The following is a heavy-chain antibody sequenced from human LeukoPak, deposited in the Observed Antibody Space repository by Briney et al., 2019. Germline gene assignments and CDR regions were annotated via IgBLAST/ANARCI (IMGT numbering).Heavy chain of an antibody. Sequence: GGSLKLSCAASGFTFSSHSMNWVRQTPGKGLEWVSYISSGSSARYYADSVKGRFTISRDDARNSLYLQMNSLRAEDTAVYYCARMSGSRLPGYWGQGTLVTVSS. CDR3: ARMSGSRLPGY. D-gene: IGHD3-3*01. CDR1: GFTFSSHS. CDR2: ISSGSSAR. V-gene: IGHV3-48*01. J-gene: IGHJ4*02.